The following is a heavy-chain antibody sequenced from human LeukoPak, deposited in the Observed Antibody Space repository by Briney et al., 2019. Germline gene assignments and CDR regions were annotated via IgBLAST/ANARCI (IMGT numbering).Heavy chain of an antibody. V-gene: IGHV3-30*04. J-gene: IGHJ6*02. CDR3: ARAPLGGMDV. Sequence: GRSLRLSCAASGFTFSSYAMHWVRQAPGKGLEWVAVISYDGSNKYYADSVKGRFTISRDNSKNTLYLQMNSLRAEHTAVYYCARAPLGGMDVWGQGTTVTVSS. CDR1: GFTFSSYA. CDR2: ISYDGSNK.